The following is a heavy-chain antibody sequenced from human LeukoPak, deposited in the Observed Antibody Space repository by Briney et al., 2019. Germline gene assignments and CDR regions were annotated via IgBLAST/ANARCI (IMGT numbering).Heavy chain of an antibody. CDR1: GFTFSSYS. Sequence: GGSLRLSCAASGFTFSSYSMNWVRQAPGKGLEWVSSISSSSSYIYYADSVKGRFTISRDNAKNSLYLQMNSLRAEDTALYYCARGNRVVVVPAAVLYSYYGLDVRGQGTPVTVSS. D-gene: IGHD2-2*01. CDR3: ARGNRVVVVPAAVLYSYYGLDV. V-gene: IGHV3-21*01. CDR2: ISSSSSYI. J-gene: IGHJ6*02.